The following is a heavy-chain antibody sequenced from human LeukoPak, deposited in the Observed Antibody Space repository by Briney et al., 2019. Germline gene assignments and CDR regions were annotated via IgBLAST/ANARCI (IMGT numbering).Heavy chain of an antibody. CDR3: ARQGSAYYFDF. D-gene: IGHD2-15*01. Sequence: SETLSLTCTVSGASINSGSYYWGWIRQPPGKELQWIASVYYSGRTNYSPSLKSRVTISVDTSEKQFSLQLNSVTAADTAVYYCARQGSAYYFDFWGQGLLVTVSS. CDR1: GASINSGSYY. J-gene: IGHJ4*02. CDR2: VYYSGRT. V-gene: IGHV4-39*01.